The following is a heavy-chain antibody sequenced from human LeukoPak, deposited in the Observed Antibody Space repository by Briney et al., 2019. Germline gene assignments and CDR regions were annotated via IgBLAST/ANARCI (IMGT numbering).Heavy chain of an antibody. CDR2: IKNGGSP. Sequence: SETLSLTCTVSGGSISSSSSFWGWIRQPPGTGLEWIGHIKNGGSPNYNPPLKSRVTISLDTSKNQFSLTVSSVTAADTAVYYCARSLAAGIAVAGSECYFDYWGQGTLVTVSS. CDR1: GGSISSSSSF. CDR3: ARSLAAGIAVAGSECYFDY. D-gene: IGHD6-19*01. J-gene: IGHJ4*02. V-gene: IGHV4-39*01.